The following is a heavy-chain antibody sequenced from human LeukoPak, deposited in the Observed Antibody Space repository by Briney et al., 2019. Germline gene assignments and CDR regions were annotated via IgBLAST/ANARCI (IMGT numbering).Heavy chain of an antibody. CDR3: VRGAWRDAFHI. CDR1: GFTFSSYE. V-gene: IGHV3-48*03. J-gene: IGHJ3*02. D-gene: IGHD1-1*01. Sequence: PGGSLRLSCAASGFTFSSYEMNWVRLAPGKGLEWVSYISSSGGTIYYADSMKGRFTISRDNAKNSLNLQMNSLRAEDTAVYYCVRGAWRDAFHIWGQGTMVTVSS. CDR2: ISSSGGTI.